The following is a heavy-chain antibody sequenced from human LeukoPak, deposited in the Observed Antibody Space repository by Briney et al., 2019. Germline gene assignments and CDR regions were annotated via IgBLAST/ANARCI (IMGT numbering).Heavy chain of an antibody. CDR2: IYYSGST. CDR3: ARGPYGDYEVYYGMDV. D-gene: IGHD4-17*01. Sequence: SETLSLTCTVSGGSISSGDYYWSWIRQPPGKGLEWLGYIYYSGSTYYNPSLKSRVTISVDTSKNQFSLKLSSVTAADTAVYYCARGPYGDYEVYYGMDVWGQGTTVTVSS. CDR1: GGSISSGDYY. J-gene: IGHJ6*02. V-gene: IGHV4-30-4*01.